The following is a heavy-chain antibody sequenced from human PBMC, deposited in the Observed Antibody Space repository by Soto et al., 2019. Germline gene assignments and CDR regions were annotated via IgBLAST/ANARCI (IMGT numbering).Heavy chain of an antibody. CDR1: GGTFSSYL. CDR3: ARDPQPSVLTGRIAGYHGLDV. CDR2: IIPMFGTA. D-gene: IGHD2-8*01. V-gene: IGHV1-69*01. Sequence: QVQLVQSGAEVKKPGSSVKVSCKASGGTFSSYLISWVRQAPGQGLEWMGGIIPMFGTANYARKFQGRVTITADESTSTAYMELSSLRSEDTALYYCARDPQPSVLTGRIAGYHGLDVWGQGTTVTVAS. J-gene: IGHJ6*02.